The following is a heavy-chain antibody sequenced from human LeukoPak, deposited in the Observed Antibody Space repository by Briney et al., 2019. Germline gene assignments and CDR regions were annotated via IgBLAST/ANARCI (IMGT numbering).Heavy chain of an antibody. J-gene: IGHJ4*02. CDR2: ISGSGGTT. D-gene: IGHD3-22*01. CDR3: AKRGVVIRVILVGFHKEAYYFDS. V-gene: IGHV3-23*01. CDR1: GITLSNYG. Sequence: GGSLRLSCAVSGITLSNYGMSWVRQAPGKGLEWVAGISGSGGTTNYADSVKGRFIISRDNPKKTLYLQMNSLGAEDTAVYFCAKRGVVIRVILVGFHKEAYYFDSWGQGALVTGSS.